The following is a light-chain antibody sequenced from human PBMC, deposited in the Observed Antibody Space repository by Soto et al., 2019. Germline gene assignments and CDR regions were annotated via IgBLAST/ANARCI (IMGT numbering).Light chain of an antibody. CDR3: MRARQTPLT. V-gene: IGKV2-28*01. CDR2: LGA. J-gene: IGKJ2*01. Sequence: IVMTQSPLALPVTPGESVSISCRSSQILLHSNGYHSLDWYLQKPGQAPQVLIYLGASRASGDPDRISGSGAGTDCTLMINRVEAEDVWVDYCMRARQTPLTVGQGTKRELK. CDR1: QILLHSNGYHS.